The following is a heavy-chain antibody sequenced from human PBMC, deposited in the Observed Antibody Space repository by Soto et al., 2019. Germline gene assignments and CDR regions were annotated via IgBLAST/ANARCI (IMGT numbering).Heavy chain of an antibody. CDR1: GFTFSEYY. J-gene: IGHJ2*01. Sequence: QVQLVESGGGLVKPGGSLRLSCAASGFTFSEYYMTWIRQAPGKGLEWVSYMSRRDDTIFYADSVKGRFTISRDNAKNSLYLQMNSLRAEDTAVYYCARVVVVVAATRYWYFDLWGRGTLVTVSS. D-gene: IGHD2-15*01. CDR2: MSRRDDTI. CDR3: ARVVVVVAATRYWYFDL. V-gene: IGHV3-11*01.